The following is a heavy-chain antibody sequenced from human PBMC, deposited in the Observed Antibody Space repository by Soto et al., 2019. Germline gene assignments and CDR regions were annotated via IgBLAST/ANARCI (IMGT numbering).Heavy chain of an antibody. D-gene: IGHD2-15*01. V-gene: IGHV4-30-2*03. J-gene: IGHJ4*02. Sequence: TLCVSWGVAGGNIGGRGCSWSCIRKPPGKGLEWIGYIYHSGNTYYNPSLKSRVTISIDTSKNQFSLQLTSVTAADTAVHYCARRSRGRCCNYWGRGSLVSVSS. CDR1: GGNIGGRGCS. CDR3: ARRSRGRCCNY. CDR2: IYHSGNT.